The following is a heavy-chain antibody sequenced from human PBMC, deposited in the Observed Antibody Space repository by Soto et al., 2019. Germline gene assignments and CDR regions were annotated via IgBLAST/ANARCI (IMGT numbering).Heavy chain of an antibody. Sequence: GGSLRLSCEASGFTFSSYAISWVRPAPLNGLEWVSAISGSGGSTYYADSVKGRFTISRDNSKNTLYLQMNSLRAEDTAVYYCAKYVLLWFGDTPNWFDPWGQGTLVTVSS. J-gene: IGHJ5*02. D-gene: IGHD3-10*01. CDR1: GFTFSSYA. CDR3: AKYVLLWFGDTPNWFDP. CDR2: ISGSGGST. V-gene: IGHV3-23*01.